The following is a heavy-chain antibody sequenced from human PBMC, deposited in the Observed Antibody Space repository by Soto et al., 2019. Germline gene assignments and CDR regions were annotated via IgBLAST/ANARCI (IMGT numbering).Heavy chain of an antibody. CDR2: IIPIFGTA. V-gene: IGHV1-69*13. J-gene: IGHJ6*02. CDR3: ARGTPITIFGVVPRYYYGRDV. CDR1: GGTFSSYA. D-gene: IGHD3-3*01. Sequence: SVKVSCKASGGTFSSYAISWVRQAPGQGLEWMGGIIPIFGTANYAQKFQGRVTITADESTSTAYMELSSLRSEDTAAYYCARGTPITIFGVVPRYYYGRDVGG.